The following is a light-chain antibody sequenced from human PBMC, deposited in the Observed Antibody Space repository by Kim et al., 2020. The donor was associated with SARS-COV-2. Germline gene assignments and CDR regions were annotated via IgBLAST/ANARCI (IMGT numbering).Light chain of an antibody. CDR1: QNINNC. CDR3: QQYNAYPLT. J-gene: IGKJ5*01. CDR2: KTS. Sequence: DIQLTQSPSTLSASVGDRVTITCRASQNINNCLAWYQQKSGKAPNLLISKTSTLDTGVPSRFSGSGSGTEFTLTISSLQPEDFATYFCQQYNAYPLTFGQGTRLEIK. V-gene: IGKV1-5*03.